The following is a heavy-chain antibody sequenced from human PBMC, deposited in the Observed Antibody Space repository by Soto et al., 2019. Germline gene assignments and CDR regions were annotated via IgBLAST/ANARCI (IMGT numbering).Heavy chain of an antibody. J-gene: IGHJ5*02. Sequence: VESLKISWERSGYSSSTYWIAWVRQRPGKGLEWMGIIYPGDSDTRYNPSFQGQVTISAAKSISTAYLQWNSLKASDSGIYYCARRGEAAEWFDPWGQGTLVTVSS. D-gene: IGHD6-25*01. V-gene: IGHV5-51*01. CDR1: GYSSSTYW. CDR2: IYPGDSDT. CDR3: ARRGEAAEWFDP.